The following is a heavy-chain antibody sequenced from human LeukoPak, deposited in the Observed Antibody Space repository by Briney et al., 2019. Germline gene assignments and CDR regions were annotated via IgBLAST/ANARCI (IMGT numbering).Heavy chain of an antibody. CDR2: SSESGGAT. V-gene: IGHV3-23*01. D-gene: IGHD1-7*01. J-gene: IGHJ4*02. CDR1: GFIFTSYA. CDR3: AKDRRGNWNYVGHFDH. Sequence: GGSLRLSCAASGFIFTSYAMNWVRQAPGRGLEWVSTSSESGGATRYADSVKGRFTISRDNSMNTLYLQMDNLRAEDTAVYYCAKDRRGNWNYVGHFDHWGQGTLVTVSS.